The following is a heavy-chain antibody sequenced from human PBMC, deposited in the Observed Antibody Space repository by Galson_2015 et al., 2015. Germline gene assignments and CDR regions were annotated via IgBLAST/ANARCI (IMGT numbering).Heavy chain of an antibody. V-gene: IGHV1-24*01. CDR3: ATAGIAAAAKGPFDY. J-gene: IGHJ4*02. CDR2: FDPENGET. Sequence: SVKVSCKASGYTLTELSMHWVRQAPGKGLEWMGGFDPENGETIYAQKFQGRVTMTEDTSTDTAYMELSSLRSEDTAVYYCATAGIAAAAKGPFDYWGQGTLVTVSS. D-gene: IGHD6-13*01. CDR1: GYTLTELS.